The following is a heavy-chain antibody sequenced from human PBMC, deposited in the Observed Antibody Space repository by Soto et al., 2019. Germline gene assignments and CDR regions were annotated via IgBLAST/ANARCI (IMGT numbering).Heavy chain of an antibody. Sequence: SETLSLTCTVPGDSFSDYYWNWIRQVPGKGLEWIGFVFHSATTSYNPSLKTRVAISDDTSKKQFSLRLTSVSAADTAIYYCARGHYSSGWPIDHWGQG. J-gene: IGHJ4*02. V-gene: IGHV4-59*01. CDR1: GDSFSDYY. D-gene: IGHD6-19*01. CDR3: ARGHYSSGWPIDH. CDR2: VFHSATT.